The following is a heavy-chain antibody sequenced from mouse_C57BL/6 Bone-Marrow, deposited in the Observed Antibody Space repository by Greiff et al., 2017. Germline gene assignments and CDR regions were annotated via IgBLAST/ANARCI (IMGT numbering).Heavy chain of an antibody. CDR2: IWWDDDK. J-gene: IGHJ3*01. CDR3: ARIGVKAPNYYGSMWFAY. Sequence: QVTLKVCGPGILQPSQTLSLTCSFSGFSLSTFGMGVGWIRQPSGQGLEWLAHIWWDDDKYYNPALKSRLTISKDTSKNQVFLKIAHVDTADTATYYCARIGVKAPNYYGSMWFAYWGQGTLVTVSA. CDR1: GFSLSTFGMG. D-gene: IGHD1-1*01. V-gene: IGHV8-8*01.